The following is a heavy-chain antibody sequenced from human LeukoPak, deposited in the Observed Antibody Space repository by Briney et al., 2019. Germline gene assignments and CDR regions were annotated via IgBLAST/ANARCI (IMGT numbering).Heavy chain of an antibody. D-gene: IGHD1-7*01. V-gene: IGHV5-51*01. CDR3: APHGTIGRCFDP. Sequence: GESLKISCKGSGYSFTSYWIGLVRQMPGKGLEWMGIIYPGDSDTRYSPAYEGQVTISADKSNSTAYLKWSSLTASHTAMYYCAPHGTIGRCFDPWGQETLVSVFS. CDR2: IYPGDSDT. J-gene: IGHJ5*02. CDR1: GYSFTSYW.